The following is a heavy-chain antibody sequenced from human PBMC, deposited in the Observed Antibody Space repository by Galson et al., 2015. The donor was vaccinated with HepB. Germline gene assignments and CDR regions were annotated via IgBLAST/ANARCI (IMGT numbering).Heavy chain of an antibody. CDR1: GYSFTSYW. CDR3: ARLGRLAAADYGMDV. D-gene: IGHD6-13*01. Sequence: QSGAEVKKPGESLRISCKGSGYSFTSYWISWVRQMPGKGLEWMGRIVPSDSYTNYSPSFQDHVTISADKSISTAYLQWSSLKASDTAMYYCARLGRLAAADYGMDVWGQGTTVTVSS. CDR2: IVPSDSYT. V-gene: IGHV5-10-1*01. J-gene: IGHJ6*02.